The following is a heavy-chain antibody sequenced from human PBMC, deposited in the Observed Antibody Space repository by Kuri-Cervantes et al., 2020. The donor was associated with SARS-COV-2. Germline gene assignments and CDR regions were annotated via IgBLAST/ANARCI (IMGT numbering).Heavy chain of an antibody. CDR2: VRGKANNYAT. Sequence: GESLKISCEVSGFLFSASAIHWVRQGSGKGLEWVGRVRGKANNYATAYAASVKGRFTISRDDSKNTLYLQMNSLKTEDTAVYYCTTDLPITIFGVVYYYYYMDVWGKGTTVTVSS. D-gene: IGHD3-3*01. CDR3: TTDLPITIFGVVYYYYYMDV. J-gene: IGHJ6*03. V-gene: IGHV3-73*01. CDR1: GFLFSASA.